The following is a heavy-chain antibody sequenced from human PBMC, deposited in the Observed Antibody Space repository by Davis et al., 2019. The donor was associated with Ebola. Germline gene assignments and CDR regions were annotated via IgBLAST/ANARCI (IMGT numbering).Heavy chain of an antibody. D-gene: IGHD4-11*01. CDR2: IWPSDSHT. V-gene: IGHV5-51*01. J-gene: IGHJ4*02. Sequence: GESLKISCKASGYSFTNFWIAWVRQMPGKGLEWMGVIWPSDSHTRYTPSFQGQVTISADKSINIAYLQWSSLKASDTAMYFCARGRDYSDSVPDYWGQGTLVSVSS. CDR3: ARGRDYSDSVPDY. CDR1: GYSFTNFW.